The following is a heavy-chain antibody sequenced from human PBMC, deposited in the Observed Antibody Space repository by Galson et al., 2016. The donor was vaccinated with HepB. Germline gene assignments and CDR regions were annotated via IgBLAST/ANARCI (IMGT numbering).Heavy chain of an antibody. D-gene: IGHD6-19*01. Sequence: SETLSLTCGVSGGSLSGHYWNWIRQCPGKGLEWIGEITDSGSTNYNATLKSRVSISIDTPKNQFTLKRDSVTAADTAIYYCARHRYHSGWYTLDSWGQGTLVTVSS. CDR1: GGSLSGHY. V-gene: IGHV4-34*01. CDR3: ARHRYHSGWYTLDS. J-gene: IGHJ4*02. CDR2: ITDSGST.